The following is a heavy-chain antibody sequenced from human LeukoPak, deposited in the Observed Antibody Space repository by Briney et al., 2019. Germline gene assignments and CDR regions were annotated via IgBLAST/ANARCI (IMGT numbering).Heavy chain of an antibody. J-gene: IGHJ4*02. CDR2: IYYSGST. CDR1: GGSISSGGYY. D-gene: IGHD1-1*01. CDR3: ARDSATGTADY. V-gene: IGHV4-31*03. Sequence: SETLSLTCTVSGGSISSGGYYWSWIRQHPGKGLEWIGYIYYSGSTYYNPSLKSRVTISVDTSKNQFSLKLSSVTAADTAVYYCARDSATGTADYWGQGTLVTVSS.